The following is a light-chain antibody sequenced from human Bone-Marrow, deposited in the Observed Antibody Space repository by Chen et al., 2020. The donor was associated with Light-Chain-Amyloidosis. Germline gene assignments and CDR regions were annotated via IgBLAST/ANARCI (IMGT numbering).Light chain of an antibody. CDR1: DLPTKY. Sequence: SYELTQPPSVSVSPGQTARITCSGDDLPTKYAYWYQQKPGQAPVLVIHRQTERPSGISERFSGSSSGKTATLNISGVQAEDEADYHCQSTDSSGTYEVIFGGGTKLTVL. CDR3: QSTDSSGTYEVI. CDR2: RQT. J-gene: IGLJ2*01. V-gene: IGLV3-25*03.